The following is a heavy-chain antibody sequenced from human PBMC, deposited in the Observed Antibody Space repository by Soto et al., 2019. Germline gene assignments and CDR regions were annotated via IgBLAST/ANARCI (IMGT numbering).Heavy chain of an antibody. CDR1: GFTFSDYS. J-gene: IGHJ5*02. CDR3: TKDTFGDYGES. Sequence: EVQLEESGGGFVQPGRSRRLSCTASGFTFSDYSISWFRQAPGKGLEWVGFIRSKPFGGTIDYAASVKGRFTISRDDSNSIAYLQMDSLKVEDTAVYYCTKDTFGDYGESWGQGTLVTVSS. CDR2: IRSKPFGGTI. V-gene: IGHV3-49*03. D-gene: IGHD4-17*01.